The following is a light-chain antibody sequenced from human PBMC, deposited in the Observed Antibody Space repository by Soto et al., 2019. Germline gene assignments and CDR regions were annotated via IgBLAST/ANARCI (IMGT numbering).Light chain of an antibody. J-gene: IGLJ1*01. CDR3: CSYAGSHYV. V-gene: IGLV2-11*01. CDR2: GVT. Sequence: QSALTQPRSVSGSPGQSVTISCTGTISDVGGYNYVSWYQQHPGKAPKLVIYGVTKRPSGVPDRFSGSKSGNTASLTISGLQADDEADYYCCSYAGSHYVFGTGTKVTVL. CDR1: ISDVGGYNY.